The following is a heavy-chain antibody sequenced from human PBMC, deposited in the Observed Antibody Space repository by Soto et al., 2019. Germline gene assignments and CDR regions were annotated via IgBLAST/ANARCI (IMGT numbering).Heavy chain of an antibody. V-gene: IGHV4-34*01. Sequence: SETLSLTCAVYGGSFSGYYWSWIRQPPGKGLEWIGEINHSGSTNYNPSLKSRVTISVDTSKNQFSLKLSSVTAEDTAVYYCAEDYSSSWTAVSSDYYYYYGMDVWGQGTTVT. CDR1: GGSFSGYY. J-gene: IGHJ6*01. CDR3: AEDYSSSWTAVSSDYYYYYGMDV. CDR2: INHSGST. D-gene: IGHD6-13*01.